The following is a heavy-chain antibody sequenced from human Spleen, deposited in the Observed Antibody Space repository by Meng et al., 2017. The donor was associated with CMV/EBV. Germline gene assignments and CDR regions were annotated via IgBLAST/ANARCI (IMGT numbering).Heavy chain of an antibody. CDR2: IQYDGNNK. V-gene: IGHV3-30*02. CDR1: EFTFNNFA. J-gene: IGHJ4*02. Sequence: GESLKISCAASEFTFNNFAMSWVRQAPGKGLEWVAFIQYDGNNKYYADSVKGRFTISRDTSKNTVYLQMNSLRAEDTAIYYCAKDCSSTSCYFDYWGQGTLVTVSS. CDR3: AKDCSSTSCYFDY. D-gene: IGHD2-2*01.